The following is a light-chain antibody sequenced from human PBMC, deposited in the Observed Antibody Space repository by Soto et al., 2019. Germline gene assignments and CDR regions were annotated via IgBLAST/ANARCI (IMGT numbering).Light chain of an antibody. CDR3: QQYKSFSLT. CDR1: QSINNW. V-gene: IGKV1-5*03. CDR2: KTS. Sequence: DIQMTQSPSTLSASVGDRVTITCRASQSINNWLAWYQQKPGKAPKILIYKTSDLESGVPSRFSDSGSGTEFALTISSLQPDDFATYYCQQYKSFSLTFGGGTRVEFK. J-gene: IGKJ4*01.